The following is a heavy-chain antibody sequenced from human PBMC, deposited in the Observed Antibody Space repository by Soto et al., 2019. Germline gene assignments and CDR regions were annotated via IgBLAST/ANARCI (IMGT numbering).Heavy chain of an antibody. Sequence: ASVKVSCKASGYTFTSYGISWVRQAPGQGLEWMGWISAYNGNTNYAQKLQGRVTMTTDTSTSTAYMELRSLRSDDTAVYYCARDNIVLVPAASYYYYGMDVWGQGTTVTVSS. CDR3: ARDNIVLVPAASYYYYGMDV. CDR2: ISAYNGNT. CDR1: GYTFTSYG. V-gene: IGHV1-18*01. J-gene: IGHJ6*02. D-gene: IGHD2-2*01.